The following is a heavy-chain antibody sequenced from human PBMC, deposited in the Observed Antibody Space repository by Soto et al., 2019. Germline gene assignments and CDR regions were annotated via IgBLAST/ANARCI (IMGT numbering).Heavy chain of an antibody. CDR2: ISYDGSNK. Sequence: GGSLRLSCAASGFTFSSYGMHLVRQAPGKGLEWVAVISYDGSNKYYADSVKGRLTISRDNSKNTLSLQMNSLRAEDTAVYYCARYHSGYTGDYWGQGNMVTVSS. CDR3: ARYHSGYTGDY. V-gene: IGHV3-30*03. CDR1: GFTFSSYG. J-gene: IGHJ4*02. D-gene: IGHD5-12*01.